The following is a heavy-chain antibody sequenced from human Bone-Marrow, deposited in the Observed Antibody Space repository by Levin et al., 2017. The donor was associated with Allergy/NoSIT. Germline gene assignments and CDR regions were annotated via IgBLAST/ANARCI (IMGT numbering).Heavy chain of an antibody. CDR2: ISWNSGSI. J-gene: IGHJ4*02. V-gene: IGHV3-9*01. Sequence: TGGSLRLSCAASGFTFDDYAMHWVRQAPGKGLEWVSGISWNSGSIGYADSVKGRFTISRDNAKNSLYLQMNSLRAEDTALYYCAKEVQDYDHAHFDYWGQGTLVTVSS. CDR3: AKEVQDYDHAHFDY. D-gene: IGHD3-22*01. CDR1: GFTFDDYA.